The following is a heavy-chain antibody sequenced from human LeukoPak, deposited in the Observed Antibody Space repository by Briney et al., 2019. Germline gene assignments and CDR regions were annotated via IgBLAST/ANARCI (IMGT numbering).Heavy chain of an antibody. J-gene: IGHJ6*03. CDR2: IIPISGTA. CDR3: ARGPDLRFLEWFVAAPLTYMDV. V-gene: IGHV1-69*05. Sequence: SVKVSCKASGGTFSSYAISWVRQAPGQGLEWMGGIIPISGTANYAQKFQGRVTITTDESTSTAYMELSSLRSEDTAVYYCARGPDLRFLEWFVAAPLTYMDVWGKGTTVTVSS. D-gene: IGHD3-3*01. CDR1: GGTFSSYA.